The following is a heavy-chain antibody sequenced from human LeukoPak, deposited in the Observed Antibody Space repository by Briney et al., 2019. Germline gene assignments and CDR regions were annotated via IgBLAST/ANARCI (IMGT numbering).Heavy chain of an antibody. J-gene: IGHJ4*02. V-gene: IGHV1-69*13. CDR3: ARGRVMNDYGGNILEY. CDR2: TNPIVGAT. D-gene: IGHD4-23*01. Sequence: SVKVSCKASGGSFSRYSISWVRQAPGQGLEWMGGTNPIVGATYYAQKFQGRVTISRDESTSTANMELSSLRPDDTAVYYWARGRVMNDYGGNILEYWGQGTLVTVSS. CDR1: GGSFSRYS.